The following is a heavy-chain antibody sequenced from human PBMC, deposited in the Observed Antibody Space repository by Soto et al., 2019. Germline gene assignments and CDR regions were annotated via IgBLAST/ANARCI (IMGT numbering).Heavy chain of an antibody. Sequence: EVQLLESGGGLVQPGGSLRLSCAASGFSFSTYAMSWVRQAPGKGLEWVSAINCCGGSTYYADSVKGRFTISRDDSKNTLYLQMNSLRAEDTAVYYCAKTHYDVLDYWGHGTLVTVSS. CDR1: GFSFSTYA. CDR3: AKTHYDVLDY. CDR2: INCCGGST. J-gene: IGHJ4*01. V-gene: IGHV3-23*01. D-gene: IGHD3-3*01.